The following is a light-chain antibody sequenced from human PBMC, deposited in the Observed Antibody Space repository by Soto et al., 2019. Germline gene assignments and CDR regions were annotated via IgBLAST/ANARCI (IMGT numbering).Light chain of an antibody. CDR3: QQSYSTPFT. Sequence: DIQMTQSPSSLSASVGYRVTITCRASQSISSYLNWYQQKPGKAPKLLIYAASSLQSGVPSRFSGGGSGTDFTLTISSLQPEDFATYYCQQSYSTPFTFGQGTRLEIK. J-gene: IGKJ5*01. CDR1: QSISSY. CDR2: AAS. V-gene: IGKV1-39*01.